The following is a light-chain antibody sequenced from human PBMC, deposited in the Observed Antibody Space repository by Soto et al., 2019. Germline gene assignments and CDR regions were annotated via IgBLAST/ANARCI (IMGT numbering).Light chain of an antibody. Sequence: QSVLTQPASVSGSPGQSITISCAGTSTDVGGYNNVSWYQHRPGEAPKLMIFEVTKRPSGVSNRFSGSKSGNTASLTISGLQAEDEADYFCNSYTASSTYVFGSGTKVTVL. J-gene: IGLJ1*01. CDR1: STDVGGYNN. CDR2: EVT. CDR3: NSYTASSTYV. V-gene: IGLV2-14*01.